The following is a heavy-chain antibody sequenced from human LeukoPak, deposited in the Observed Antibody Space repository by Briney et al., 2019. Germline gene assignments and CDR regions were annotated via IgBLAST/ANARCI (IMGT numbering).Heavy chain of an antibody. CDR1: GYTFTSYY. CDR3: ARDRPSGSPLGY. V-gene: IGHV1-46*01. Sequence: ASVKVSCKASGYTFTSYYMHWVRQAPGQGPEWMGIINPSGGSTSYAQKFQGRVTMTRDMSTSIVYMELSSLRSEDTAVYYCARDRPSGSPLGYWGQGTLVTVSS. D-gene: IGHD1-26*01. CDR2: INPSGGST. J-gene: IGHJ4*02.